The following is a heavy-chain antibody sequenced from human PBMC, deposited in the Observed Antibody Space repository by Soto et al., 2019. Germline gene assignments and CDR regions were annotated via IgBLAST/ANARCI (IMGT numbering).Heavy chain of an antibody. Sequence: QVQLVQSGAEVKKPGSSVKVSCKDSGGTFSSYTISWVRQAPGQGLEWMGRIIPILGIANYAQKFQGRVTITADKSTSTAYMELSSLRSEDTAVYYCARDRPIPAAIEFSSWFDPWGQGTLVTVSS. V-gene: IGHV1-69*08. D-gene: IGHD2-2*01. CDR3: ARDRPIPAAIEFSSWFDP. CDR2: IIPILGIA. J-gene: IGHJ5*02. CDR1: GGTFSSYT.